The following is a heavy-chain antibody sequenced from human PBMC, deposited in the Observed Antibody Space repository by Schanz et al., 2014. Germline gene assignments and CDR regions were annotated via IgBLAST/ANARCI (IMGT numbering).Heavy chain of an antibody. J-gene: IGHJ4*02. CDR2: ISGSGGNT. V-gene: IGHV3-23*04. D-gene: IGHD5-18*01. CDR1: RFTVTNAW. Sequence: EAHLVESGGGLVKPGGSLTLSCAASRFTVTNAWMSWVRQAPGKGLEWVSIISGSGGNTYYADAVRGRFTISRDNSKTTVYLQMNSLRAEDTAVYYCAKDAENTAMITDYFDYWGQGTLVTVSS. CDR3: AKDAENTAMITDYFDY.